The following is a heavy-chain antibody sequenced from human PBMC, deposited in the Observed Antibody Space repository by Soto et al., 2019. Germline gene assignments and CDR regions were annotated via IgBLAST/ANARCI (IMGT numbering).Heavy chain of an antibody. Sequence: GGSLRLSCVFSGFTFSTYTMNWVRQAPGKGLEWVSSINGRSNYVYYADSVKGRFTISRDNARNSLYLQMNRLRAEDTAIYYCAREDGVVGSSSAFDHWGLGTLVTVSS. CDR2: INGRSNYV. J-gene: IGHJ4*02. CDR3: AREDGVVGSSSAFDH. CDR1: GFTFSTYT. D-gene: IGHD1-26*01. V-gene: IGHV3-21*01.